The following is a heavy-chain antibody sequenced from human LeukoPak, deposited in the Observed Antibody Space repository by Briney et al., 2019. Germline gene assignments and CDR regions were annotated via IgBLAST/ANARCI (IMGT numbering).Heavy chain of an antibody. D-gene: IGHD6-13*01. CDR3: AGVAAGKGYPFDY. CDR1: GGSISNSDYC. CDR2: IFYSGST. V-gene: IGHV4-39*07. Sequence: PSETLSLTCTVSGGSISNSDYCWGWIRQPPGKGLECIGSIFYSGSTYYNPSLKSRVTISVDTSKNQFSLKLSSVTAADTAVYYCAGVAAGKGYPFDYWGQGTLVTVSS. J-gene: IGHJ4*02.